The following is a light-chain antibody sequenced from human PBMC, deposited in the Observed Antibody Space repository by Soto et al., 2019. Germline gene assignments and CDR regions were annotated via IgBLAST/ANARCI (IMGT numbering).Light chain of an antibody. J-gene: IGLJ2*01. CDR3: TSWTTSTTMK. Sequence: QSALTQPASVSGSPGQSITISCTRNRSDVGAYNYVSWYQQHPGKAPKLMIYDVNIRPSGVSNRFSGSKSGNTASLTISGLQAEDEADYYCTSWTTSTTMKFGGGTKVTVL. CDR1: RSDVGAYNY. CDR2: DVN. V-gene: IGLV2-14*01.